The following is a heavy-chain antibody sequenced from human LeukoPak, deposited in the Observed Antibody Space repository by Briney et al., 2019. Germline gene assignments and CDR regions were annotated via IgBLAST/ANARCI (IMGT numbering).Heavy chain of an antibody. CDR3: ARAVVGFDP. J-gene: IGHJ5*02. Sequence: GASVTVSCKASVCTFTNYVINWVRPATRKGVEWMGWMNPNSGNTGYAQKFQGRVTMTRNTSISTAYMELSSLRSEDTAVYYCARAVVGFDPWGEGTLVTVSS. D-gene: IGHD3-22*01. CDR2: MNPNSGNT. CDR1: VCTFTNYV. V-gene: IGHV1-8*01.